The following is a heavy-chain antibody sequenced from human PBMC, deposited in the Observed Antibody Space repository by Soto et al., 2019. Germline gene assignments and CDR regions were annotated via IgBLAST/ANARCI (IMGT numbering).Heavy chain of an antibody. V-gene: IGHV5-10-1*01. CDR2: IDPSDSYT. CDR1: GYSFTSYW. Sequence: GESLKISCKGSGYSFTSYWISWVRQMPGKGLEWMGRIDPSDSYTKYSPSFQGHVTISADKSISTAYLQCSSLKASDTAMYYCARRDIYNSSGFDYWGQGTLVTVSS. J-gene: IGHJ4*02. CDR3: ARRDIYNSSGFDY. D-gene: IGHD3-22*01.